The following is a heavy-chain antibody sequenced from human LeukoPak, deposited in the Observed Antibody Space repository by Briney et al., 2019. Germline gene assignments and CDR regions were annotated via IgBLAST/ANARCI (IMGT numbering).Heavy chain of an antibody. V-gene: IGHV3-30*02. D-gene: IGHD1-20*01. CDR1: GFTFSSYG. CDR3: ARLYNWNDEGDAFDI. Sequence: GGSLRLSCAASGFTFSSYGMHWVRQAPGKGLEWVAFIRYDGSNKYYADSVKGRFTISRDNAKNTLYLQMNSLRAEDTAVYYRARLYNWNDEGDAFDIWGQGTMVTVSS. CDR2: IRYDGSNK. J-gene: IGHJ3*02.